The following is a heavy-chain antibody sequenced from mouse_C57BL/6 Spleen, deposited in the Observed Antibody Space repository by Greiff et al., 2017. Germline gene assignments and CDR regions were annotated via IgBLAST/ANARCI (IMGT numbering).Heavy chain of an antibody. Sequence: QVQLKQSGPELVKPGASVKISCKASGYAFSSSWMNWVKQRPGKGLEWIGRIYPGDGDTNYNGKFKGKATLTADKYSSTAYMQLSSLTYEDSAVYFCGRDPTGTQYYFDYWGQGTTLTVSS. CDR2: IYPGDGDT. V-gene: IGHV1-82*01. CDR1: GYAFSSSW. CDR3: GRDPTGTQYYFDY. J-gene: IGHJ2*01. D-gene: IGHD4-1*02.